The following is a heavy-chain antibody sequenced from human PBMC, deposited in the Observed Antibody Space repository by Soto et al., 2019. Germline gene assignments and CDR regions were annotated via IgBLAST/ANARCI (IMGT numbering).Heavy chain of an antibody. CDR3: GRESGETWDYEAS. V-gene: IGHV4-4*07. CDR1: GGSMSSYR. CDR2: LNTYGNT. J-gene: IGHJ5*01. D-gene: IGHD1-7*01. Sequence: SETLSLTCTVSGGSMSSYRWSWIRQPAGKGLEWIGRLNTYGNTHYNPSLKSRGTVSVDTSRNQFFLTLRSVTAADSAVYHCGRESGETWDYEASWGHGTPVT.